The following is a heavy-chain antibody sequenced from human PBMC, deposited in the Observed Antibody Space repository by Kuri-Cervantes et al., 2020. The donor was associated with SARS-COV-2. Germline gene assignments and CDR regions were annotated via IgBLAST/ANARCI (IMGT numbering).Heavy chain of an antibody. CDR3: ARQSRGATATVTTDYYYYGMGV. CDR1: GYSFTSYW. Sequence: GGSLRLSCKGSGYSFTSYWIGWVRQMPGKGLEWMGIIYLGDSDTRYSPSFQGQVTISADKSISTAYLQWSSLKASDTAMYYCARQSRGATATVTTDYYYYGMGVWGQGTTVTVSS. CDR2: IYLGDSDT. V-gene: IGHV5-51*01. D-gene: IGHD4-17*01. J-gene: IGHJ6*02.